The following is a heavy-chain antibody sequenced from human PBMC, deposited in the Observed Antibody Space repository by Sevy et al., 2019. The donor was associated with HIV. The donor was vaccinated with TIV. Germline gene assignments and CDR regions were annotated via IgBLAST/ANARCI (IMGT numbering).Heavy chain of an antibody. J-gene: IGHJ1*01. Sequence: GGSLRLSCAASGFTFSTYGMHWVRQAPGKGLEWVAVISYDGRHKYYADSVKGRFTISRDNSKNTLDLQMNSLRAEDTAVYYCAKDRDIDIVLGATALRQWGQGTLVTVSS. CDR2: ISYDGRHK. CDR3: AKDRDIDIVLGATALRQ. CDR1: GFTFSTYG. D-gene: IGHD5-12*01. V-gene: IGHV3-30*18.